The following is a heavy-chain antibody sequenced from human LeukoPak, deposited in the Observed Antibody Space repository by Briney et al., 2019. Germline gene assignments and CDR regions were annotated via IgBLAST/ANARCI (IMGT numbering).Heavy chain of an antibody. CDR1: GFTFSSYS. CDR2: ISSSGSTI. J-gene: IGHJ4*02. CDR3: ARDPTKTGTTYNY. Sequence: GGSLRLSCAASGFTFSSYSMNWVRQAPGKGLEWVSYISSSGSTIYYADSVKGRFTISRDNAKNSLYLQMNSLRAEDTAVYYCARDPTKTGTTYNYWGQGTLVTVSS. D-gene: IGHD1-7*01. V-gene: IGHV3-48*04.